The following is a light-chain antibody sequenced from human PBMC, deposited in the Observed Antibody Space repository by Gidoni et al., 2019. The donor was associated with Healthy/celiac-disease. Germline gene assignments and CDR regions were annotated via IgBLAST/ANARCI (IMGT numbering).Light chain of an antibody. CDR2: QDS. CDR1: KLGDKY. Sequence: YELTQPPSVSVSPGQTASITCSGDKLGDKYACWYQQKPGKSPVLVIYQDSKRPSGIPERFSGSNSGNTATLTISGTQAMDEADYYCQAWDSSTAVVFGGGTKLTVL. CDR3: QAWDSSTAVV. V-gene: IGLV3-1*01. J-gene: IGLJ2*01.